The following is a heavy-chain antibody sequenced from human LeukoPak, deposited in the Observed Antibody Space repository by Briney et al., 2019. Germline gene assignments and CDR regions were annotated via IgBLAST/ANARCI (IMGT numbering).Heavy chain of an antibody. CDR2: ISVSGENT. J-gene: IGHJ4*02. D-gene: IGHD3-10*01. Sequence: GGSLRLSCAASGFTFSSYAMTWVREAPGKGLRWGSTISVSGENTYYADSVKGRFTISRDISKSTLYLQMNSLRDEDTAIYYCAKYGSGSYYNGLFWGQGTLVTVSS. CDR1: GFTFSSYA. V-gene: IGHV3-23*01. CDR3: AKYGSGSYYNGLF.